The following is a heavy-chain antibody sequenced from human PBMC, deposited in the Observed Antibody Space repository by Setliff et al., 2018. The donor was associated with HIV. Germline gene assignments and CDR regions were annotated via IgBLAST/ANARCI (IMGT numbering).Heavy chain of an antibody. Sequence: ESLKISCQASGCSFTTYWIGWVRQMPGKGLEWMGLIYPSDSYTHYSPSFQGHVTISADKSISTVYLLWSSLKASDTAIYYCARHEDWGPLDFWGQGILVTVSS. V-gene: IGHV5-51*01. CDR3: ARHEDWGPLDF. D-gene: IGHD7-27*01. CDR2: IYPSDSYT. CDR1: GCSFTTYW. J-gene: IGHJ4*02.